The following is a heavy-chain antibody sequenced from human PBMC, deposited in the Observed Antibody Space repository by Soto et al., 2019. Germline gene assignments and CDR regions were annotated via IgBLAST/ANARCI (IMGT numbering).Heavy chain of an antibody. J-gene: IGHJ4*02. D-gene: IGHD1-26*01. CDR2: ITGSDGRT. CDR1: GFTFATYT. V-gene: IGHV3-23*01. Sequence: PGGSLRLTCAASGFTFATYTMSWVRQTPGKGLERVSAITGSDGRTYYADSVKGRFTISRDNSKNTLYLQMNSLGAEDTAMYYCARHFRMGATQSPLDYWGQGTQVTVSS. CDR3: ARHFRMGATQSPLDY.